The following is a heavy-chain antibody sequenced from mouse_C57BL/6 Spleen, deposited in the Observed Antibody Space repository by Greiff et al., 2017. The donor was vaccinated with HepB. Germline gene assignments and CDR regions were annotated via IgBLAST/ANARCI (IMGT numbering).Heavy chain of an antibody. J-gene: IGHJ2*01. V-gene: IGHV5-17*01. Sequence: EVMLVESGGGLVKPGGSLKLSCAASGFTFSDYGMHWVRQAPEKGLEWVAYISSGSSTIYYADTVKGRFTISRDNAKNTLFLQMTSLRSEDTAMYYCARGYGNFHFDYWGQGTTLTVSS. CDR3: ARGYGNFHFDY. D-gene: IGHD2-1*01. CDR2: ISSGSSTI. CDR1: GFTFSDYG.